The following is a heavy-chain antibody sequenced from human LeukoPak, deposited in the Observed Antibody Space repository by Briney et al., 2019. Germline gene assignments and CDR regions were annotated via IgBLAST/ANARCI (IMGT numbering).Heavy chain of an antibody. CDR2: MNPNSGNT. CDR3: ARESSRGAFDI. Sequence: GASVKVSCKASGYTFTSYDINWVRQAPGQGLEWMGWMNPNSGNTGYAQKFQGRVTMTRNTSISTDYMELSSLRSEDTAVYYCARESSRGAFDIWGQGTMVTVSS. CDR1: GYTFTSYD. J-gene: IGHJ3*02. V-gene: IGHV1-8*01.